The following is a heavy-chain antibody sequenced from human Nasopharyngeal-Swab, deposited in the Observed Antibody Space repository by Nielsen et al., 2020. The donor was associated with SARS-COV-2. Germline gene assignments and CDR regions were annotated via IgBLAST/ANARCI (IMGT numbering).Heavy chain of an antibody. Sequence: SETLSLTCTVSGGSISSYYWSWIRQPPGKGLEWIGYIYYSGSTNYNPSLKSRVTISVDTSKNQFSLKLSSVTAADTAVYYCSRHYYYYMDIWGKGTTVTVSS. CDR1: GGSISSYY. J-gene: IGHJ6*03. CDR3: SRHYYYYMDI. CDR2: IYYSGST. V-gene: IGHV4-59*01.